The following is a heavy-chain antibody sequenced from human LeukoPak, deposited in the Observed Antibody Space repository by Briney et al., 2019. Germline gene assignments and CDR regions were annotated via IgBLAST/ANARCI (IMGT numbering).Heavy chain of an antibody. CDR3: AKDSHWILFDD. CDR2: IGGSGTRT. V-gene: IGHV3-23*01. Sequence: GGTLRLSCSASGFPFTTYGMNWVRQAPGKGLEWVSGIGGSGTRTYYADSVKGRFTISRDNSKNTLYLQMNSLRDEDTAVYYCAKDSHWILFDDWGQGTLVTVSS. J-gene: IGHJ4*02. CDR1: GFPFTTYG. D-gene: IGHD2-2*03.